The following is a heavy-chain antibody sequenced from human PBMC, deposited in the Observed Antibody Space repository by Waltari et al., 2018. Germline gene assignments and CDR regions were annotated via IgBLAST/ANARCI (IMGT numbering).Heavy chain of an antibody. Sequence: EVQLVESGGGLVKPGGSLRLSCVAPGFTFSSFSLNWVRQAPGKGLEWVSSISSTSFYIYYADSVKGRFTISRDNAKNSLYLQINSLRADDTAVYYCAKAHEIDGPIFDYWGQGTLVTVSS. CDR2: ISSTSFYI. V-gene: IGHV3-21*02. J-gene: IGHJ4*02. CDR1: GFTFSSFS. CDR3: AKAHEIDGPIFDY. D-gene: IGHD3-22*01.